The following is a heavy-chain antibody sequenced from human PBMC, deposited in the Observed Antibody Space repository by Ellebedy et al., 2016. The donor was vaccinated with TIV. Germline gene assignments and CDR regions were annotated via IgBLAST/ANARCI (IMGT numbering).Heavy chain of an antibody. V-gene: IGHV3-23*01. CDR1: GFPFNIYA. Sequence: PGGSLRLSCAASGFPFNIYAMAWVRQAPGKGLEWVSTINGGGTTTYYADSVKGRFTISRDNSKNTLFLQMNSLTAEDTAVYYCAKLWGSSWTFDYWGQGTLVTGSS. D-gene: IGHD3-16*01. CDR3: AKLWGSSWTFDY. J-gene: IGHJ4*02. CDR2: INGGGTTT.